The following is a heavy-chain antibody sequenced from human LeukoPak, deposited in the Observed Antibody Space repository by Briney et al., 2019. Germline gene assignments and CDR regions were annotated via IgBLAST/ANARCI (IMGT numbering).Heavy chain of an antibody. V-gene: IGHV3-30*04. CDR3: ARDTRVVPAARSGGFDP. CDR1: GFTFSSYA. Sequence: RSLRLSCAASGFTFSSYAMHWVRQAPGKGLEWVAVISYDGSNKYYADSVKGRFTISRDNSKNTLYLQMNSLRAEDTAVYYCARDTRVVPAARSGGFDPWGQGTLVTVSS. D-gene: IGHD2-2*01. CDR2: ISYDGSNK. J-gene: IGHJ5*02.